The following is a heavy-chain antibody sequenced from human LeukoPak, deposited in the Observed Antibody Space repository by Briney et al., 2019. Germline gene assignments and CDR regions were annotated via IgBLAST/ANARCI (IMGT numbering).Heavy chain of an antibody. V-gene: IGHV3-30*18. Sequence: PGGSLRLSCAASGFTFSSYGMHWVRQAPGKGLEWVAVISYDGSNKYYADSVKGRFTISRDNSKNTLYLQMNSLRAEDTAVYYCAKSLRRPYYFDYWGQGTLVTVSS. CDR2: ISYDGSNK. CDR3: AKSLRRPYYFDY. J-gene: IGHJ4*02. CDR1: GFTFSSYG.